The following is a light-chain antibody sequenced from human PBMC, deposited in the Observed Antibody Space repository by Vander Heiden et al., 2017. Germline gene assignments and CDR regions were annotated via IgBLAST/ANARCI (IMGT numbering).Light chain of an antibody. Sequence: HAVVTQEPSLTVSPGGTVTLPCGSSTGAVTSGHYPYWFQQKPGQAPRTLIYDTSNKHSWTPARFSGKAALTLSGAQPEDEAEYYCLLSYSGARVVFGGGTKLTVL. V-gene: IGLV7-46*01. CDR1: TGAVTSGHY. CDR3: LLSYSGARVV. CDR2: DTS. J-gene: IGLJ2*01.